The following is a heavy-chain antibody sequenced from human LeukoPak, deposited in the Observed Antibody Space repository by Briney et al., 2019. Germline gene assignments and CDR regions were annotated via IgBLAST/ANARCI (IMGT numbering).Heavy chain of an antibody. CDR1: GFTFSSYG. CDR3: AKAHLPPWIRRANLRYFDWEYYYGMDV. CDR2: ISYDGSNK. Sequence: PGRSLRFSCAASGFTFSSYGMHWVRQAPGKGLEWVAVISYDGSNKYYADSVKGRFTISRDNSKNTLYLQMNSLRAEDTAVYYCAKAHLPPWIRRANLRYFDWEYYYGMDVWGQGTTVTVSS. D-gene: IGHD3-9*01. V-gene: IGHV3-30*18. J-gene: IGHJ6*02.